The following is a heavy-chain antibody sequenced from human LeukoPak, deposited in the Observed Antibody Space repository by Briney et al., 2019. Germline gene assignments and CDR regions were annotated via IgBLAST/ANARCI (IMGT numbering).Heavy chain of an antibody. V-gene: IGHV1-69*13. CDR2: IIPIFGTA. Sequence: GASVKVSCKASGGTFSSYAISWVRQAPGQGLEWMGGIIPIFGTANYAQKFQGRVTITADESTSTACMGLSSLRSEDTAVYYCARGWDSSSWYNNWFDPWGQGTLVTVSS. J-gene: IGHJ5*02. CDR3: ARGWDSSSWYNNWFDP. D-gene: IGHD6-13*01. CDR1: GGTFSSYA.